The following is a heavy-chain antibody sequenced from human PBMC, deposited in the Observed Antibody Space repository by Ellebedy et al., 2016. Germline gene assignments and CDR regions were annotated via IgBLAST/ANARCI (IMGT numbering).Heavy chain of an antibody. V-gene: IGHV3-23*01. J-gene: IGHJ3*01. CDR3: TKGFQPNRLAPNHALDV. CDR2: ISGSGGST. Sequence: GESLKISXAASGFTFSTYAMSWVRQAPGKGLEWVSGISGSGGSTYYADSVKGRFTISRDNSKNTLHPQMNSLRAEDTAVYYCTKGFQPNRLAPNHALDVWGQGTMVTVSS. CDR1: GFTFSTYA. D-gene: IGHD1-14*01.